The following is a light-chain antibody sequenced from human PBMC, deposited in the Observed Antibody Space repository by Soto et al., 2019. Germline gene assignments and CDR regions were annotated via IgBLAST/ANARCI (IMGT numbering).Light chain of an antibody. CDR2: GAS. V-gene: IGKV3-20*01. J-gene: IGKJ1*01. CDR1: QSVSSSY. CDR3: QQYLITPWT. Sequence: EIVLTHSPGTLSLSPGERATLSCRASQSVSSSYLAWYQQKPGQAPRLLIYGASSRATGIPDRFSGSGSGTDFTLTISRLEPEDFAVYYCQQYLITPWTFGQGTKVDIK.